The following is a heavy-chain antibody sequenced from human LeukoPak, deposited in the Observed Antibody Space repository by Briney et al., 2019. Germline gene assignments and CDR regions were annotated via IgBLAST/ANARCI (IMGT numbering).Heavy chain of an antibody. Sequence: GESLRISCKGSGYSFTSYWISWVRQMPGKGLEWMGRIDPSDSYTNYSPSFQGHVTISADKSISTAYLQWSSLKASDTAMYYCARAYSSSWSDRLAPFDTWGQGTLVTVSS. CDR2: IDPSDSYT. D-gene: IGHD6-13*01. J-gene: IGHJ5*02. CDR1: GYSFTSYW. CDR3: ARAYSSSWSDRLAPFDT. V-gene: IGHV5-10-1*01.